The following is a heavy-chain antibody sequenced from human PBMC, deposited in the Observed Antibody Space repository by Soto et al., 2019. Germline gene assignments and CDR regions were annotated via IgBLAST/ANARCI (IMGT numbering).Heavy chain of an antibody. CDR1: GGSISTSNYY. D-gene: IGHD4-17*01. Sequence: PSETLSLTCTVSGGSISTSNYYWGWIRQPPGMGLEWIGTLYYSGSTYYNPSLKSRVTISVDTSKNQFSLKLRSVTATDTAVYYCARRTVTTSEDWFDPWGQGTPVTVSS. V-gene: IGHV4-39*01. CDR3: ARRTVTTSEDWFDP. CDR2: LYYSGST. J-gene: IGHJ5*02.